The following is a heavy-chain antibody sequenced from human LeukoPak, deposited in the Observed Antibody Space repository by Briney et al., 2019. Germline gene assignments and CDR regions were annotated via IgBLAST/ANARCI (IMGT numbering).Heavy chain of an antibody. CDR2: IYTSGST. CDR3: ARLDYGGNSGRFDY. D-gene: IGHD4-23*01. J-gene: IGHJ4*02. V-gene: IGHV4-61*02. Sequence: SQTLPLTCTVSGGSISSGSYYWSWIRQPAGKGLEWIGRIYTSGSTNYNPSLKSRVTISVDTSKNQFSLKLSSVTAADTAVYYCARLDYGGNSGRFDYWGQGTLVTVSS. CDR1: GGSISSGSYY.